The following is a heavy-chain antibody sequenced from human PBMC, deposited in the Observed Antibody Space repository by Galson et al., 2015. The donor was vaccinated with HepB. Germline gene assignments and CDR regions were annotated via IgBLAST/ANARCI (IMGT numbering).Heavy chain of an antibody. V-gene: IGHV3-11*06. CDR2: ISASGTHT. CDR3: ARVAASDYGDHAHFDY. Sequence: SLRLSCAASGFTFSDYYMTWIRQAPGKGLEWLSYISASGTHTNYADSVKGRFTISRDNAKNSLYLQMNSLRAEDTAVFYCARVAASDYGDHAHFDYWGQGTLVTVSS. D-gene: IGHD4-17*01. J-gene: IGHJ4*02. CDR1: GFTFSDYY.